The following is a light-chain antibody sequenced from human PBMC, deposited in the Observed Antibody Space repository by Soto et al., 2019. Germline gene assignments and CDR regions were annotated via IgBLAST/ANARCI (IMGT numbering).Light chain of an antibody. CDR1: STDFVSYNR. Sequence: QSVLTQPPSVSGSPGQSVTISCTGTSTDFVSYNRVSWYQQPPGTAPKLIIYEASNRPSGVPDRFSGSKSGNTASLTISGLQAEDEADYYCSLYTDSSNYVFGTGTKVTVL. J-gene: IGLJ1*01. V-gene: IGLV2-18*01. CDR3: SLYTDSSNYV. CDR2: EAS.